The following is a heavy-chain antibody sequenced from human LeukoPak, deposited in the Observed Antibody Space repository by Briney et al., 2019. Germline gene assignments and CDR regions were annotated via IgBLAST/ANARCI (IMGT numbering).Heavy chain of an antibody. CDR2: IYHSGST. V-gene: IGHV4-30-2*01. Sequence: SETLSLTCAVSGGSISSGGYSWSWIRQPPGKGLEWIGYIYHSGSTYYNPSLKSRVTISVDRSKNQFSLKLSSVTAADTAVYYCAREGRSGLDVWGQGTTVTVSS. J-gene: IGHJ6*02. CDR3: AREGRSGLDV. CDR1: GGSISSGGYS.